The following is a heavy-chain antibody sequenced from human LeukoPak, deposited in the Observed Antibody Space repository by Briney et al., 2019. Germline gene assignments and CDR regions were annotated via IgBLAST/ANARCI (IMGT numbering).Heavy chain of an antibody. CDR2: IYYSGST. V-gene: IGHV4-39*07. D-gene: IGHD6-6*01. Sequence: PSETLSLTCTVSGGSISSSSYYWGWIRQPPGKGLEWIGSIYYSGSTYYNPSLKSRVTISVDTSKNQFSLKPSSVTAADTAVYYCARYSSSSPNWFDPWGQGTLVTVSS. J-gene: IGHJ5*02. CDR1: GGSISSSSYY. CDR3: ARYSSSSPNWFDP.